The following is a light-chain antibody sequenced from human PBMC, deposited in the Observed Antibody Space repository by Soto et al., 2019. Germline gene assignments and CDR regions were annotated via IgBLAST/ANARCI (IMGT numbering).Light chain of an antibody. CDR1: SSDIGIFNY. CDR3: SSYTNTTTS. J-gene: IGLJ1*01. CDR2: DVS. V-gene: IGLV2-14*01. Sequence: QSALTQPASVSGSPGQSITISCTGTSSDIGIFNYVSWYQQHPGKAPKLMIYDVSNRPSGVSDRFSGSKSGNTASLTISGLQTEDEADYYCSSYTNTTTSFATGTKVTV.